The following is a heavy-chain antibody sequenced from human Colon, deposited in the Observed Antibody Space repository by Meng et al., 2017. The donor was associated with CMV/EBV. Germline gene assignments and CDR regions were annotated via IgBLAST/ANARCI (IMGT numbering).Heavy chain of an antibody. V-gene: IGHV3-30*02. CDR2: IDTTNH. CDR1: GFSFSESG. J-gene: IGHJ4*02. Sequence: QAQLVASGGGVVQPGGSLRLSCGASGFSFSESGIHWLRQAPGKGLEWVSFIDTTNHYYADSVKGRFTISRDDSKRMVYLQMNNLKTEDTAMYFCSNGLLGVQGHWGQGTLVTVSS. D-gene: IGHD3-3*01. CDR3: SNGLLGVQGH.